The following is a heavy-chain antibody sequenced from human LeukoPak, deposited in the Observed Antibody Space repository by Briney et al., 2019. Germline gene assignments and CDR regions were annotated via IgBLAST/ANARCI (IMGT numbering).Heavy chain of an antibody. CDR3: ARHRGTGSITMVRGVLRYFDY. D-gene: IGHD3-10*01. V-gene: IGHV4-39*01. J-gene: IGHJ4*02. Sequence: GSLRLSCAASGFTFSSYSMNWVRQPPGKGLEWIGSIYYSGSTYYNPSLKSRVTISVDTSKNQFSLKLSSVTAADTAVYYCARHRGTGSITMVRGVLRYFDYWGQGTLVTVSS. CDR1: GFTFSSYSMN. CDR2: IYYSGST.